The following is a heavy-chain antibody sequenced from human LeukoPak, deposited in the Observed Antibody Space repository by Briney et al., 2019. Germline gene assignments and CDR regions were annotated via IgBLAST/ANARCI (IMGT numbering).Heavy chain of an antibody. J-gene: IGHJ4*02. V-gene: IGHV3-23*01. CDR3: AKVVGATTRGYFDY. CDR1: GFTFSSYA. CDR2: ISSSGGST. Sequence: GGSLRLSCAASGFTFSSYAMSWVRQAPGKGLEWVSTISSSGGSTYYADSVKGRFTISRGNSKNTLYLQMNSLRAEDTAVYYCAKVVGATTRGYFDYWGQGTLVTVSS. D-gene: IGHD1-26*01.